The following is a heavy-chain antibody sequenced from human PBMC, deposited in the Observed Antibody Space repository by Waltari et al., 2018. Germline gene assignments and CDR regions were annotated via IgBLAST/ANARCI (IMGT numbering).Heavy chain of an antibody. CDR1: GGPISSGAYY. J-gene: IGHJ4*02. D-gene: IGHD2-21*02. CDR2: IYYSGTT. V-gene: IGHV4-31*03. CDR3: ARVRKEGDSALDY. Sequence: QVQLQESGPGLVKPSQTLSLTCTVSGGPISSGAYYWNWIRQHPGKGLEWIGYIYYSGTTYYNSSLKSRVTISVDTSKNQFSLKLSSVTAADTAVYYCARVRKEGDSALDYWGQGTLVTVSS.